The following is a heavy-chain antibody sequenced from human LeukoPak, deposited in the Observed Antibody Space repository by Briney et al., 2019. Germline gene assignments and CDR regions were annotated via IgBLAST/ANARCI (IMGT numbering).Heavy chain of an antibody. Sequence: GGSLRLSCAASGFTFNNYPMSWVRQAPGKGLEWVSSISSSSSYIYYADSVKGRFTISRDNAKNTLYLQMNSLRAEDTAVYYCARDAVDTANAVWGQGTTVTVSS. CDR2: ISSSSSYI. J-gene: IGHJ6*02. CDR3: ARDAVDTANAV. D-gene: IGHD5-18*01. V-gene: IGHV3-21*01. CDR1: GFTFNNYP.